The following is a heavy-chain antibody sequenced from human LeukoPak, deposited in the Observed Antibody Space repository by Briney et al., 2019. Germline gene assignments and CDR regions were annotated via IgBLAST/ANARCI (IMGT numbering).Heavy chain of an antibody. CDR2: IIAIFFTA. CDR3: ARGPVQSGYYSTLYYYYYYMDV. J-gene: IGHJ6*03. Sequence: AVKVSCKASVRTFSSYALSWVPQAPGQGRDWMGWIIAIFFTANYAQKFQGRVTITTDESTSTAYMELSSLRSEDTAVYYCARGPVQSGYYSTLYYYYYYMDVWGKGTTVTVSS. CDR1: VRTFSSYA. D-gene: IGHD3-3*01. V-gene: IGHV1-69*05.